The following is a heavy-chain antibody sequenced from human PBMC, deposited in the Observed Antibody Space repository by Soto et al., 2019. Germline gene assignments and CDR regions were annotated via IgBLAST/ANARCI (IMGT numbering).Heavy chain of an antibody. J-gene: IGHJ4*02. CDR1: GYTFTSYA. CDR2: INAGNGNT. CDR3: VRGPEIYSSSWYGYDY. Sequence: QVQLVQSGAEVKKPGASVKVSCKASGYTFTSYAMHWVRQAPGQRLEWMGWINAGNGNTKYSQKFQGRVTITRDTSASTAYMELSSLRSEDTAVYYCVRGPEIYSSSWYGYDYWGQGTLVTVSS. D-gene: IGHD6-13*01. V-gene: IGHV1-3*01.